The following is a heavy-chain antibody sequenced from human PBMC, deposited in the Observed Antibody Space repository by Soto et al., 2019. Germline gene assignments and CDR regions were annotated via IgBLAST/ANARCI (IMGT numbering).Heavy chain of an antibody. CDR3: ARPNYYDSSGGKYYFDY. CDR1: GYTFTSYG. Sequence: QVQLVQSGAEVKKPGASVKVSCKASGYTFTSYGISWVRQAPGQGLEWMGWISAYNGNTNYAQKLQGRVTMTTDTPTSTAYMELRSLRSDDTAVYYCARPNYYDSSGGKYYFDYWGQGTLVTVSS. J-gene: IGHJ4*02. D-gene: IGHD3-22*01. CDR2: ISAYNGNT. V-gene: IGHV1-18*01.